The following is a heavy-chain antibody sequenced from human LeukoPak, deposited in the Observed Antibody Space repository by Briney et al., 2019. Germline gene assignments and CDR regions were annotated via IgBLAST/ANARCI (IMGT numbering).Heavy chain of an antibody. J-gene: IGHJ4*02. CDR2: IIPIFGTA. D-gene: IGHD3-3*01. Sequence: ASVKVSCKASGGTFSSYAISWVRQAPGQGLEWMGGIIPIFGTANYAQRFQGRVTITADESTSTAYMELSSLRSEDTAVYYCARAPITIFGVVINRFDYWGQGTLVIVSS. CDR3: ARAPITIFGVVINRFDY. CDR1: GGTFSSYA. V-gene: IGHV1-69*01.